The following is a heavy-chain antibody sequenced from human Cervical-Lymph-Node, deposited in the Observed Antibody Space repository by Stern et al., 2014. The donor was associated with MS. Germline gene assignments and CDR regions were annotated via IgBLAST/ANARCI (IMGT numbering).Heavy chain of an antibody. J-gene: IGHJ4*02. V-gene: IGHV3-9*01. D-gene: IGHD3-16*02. CDR2: ISWNSNNI. CDR3: AKDISERQYYFDS. Sequence: VQLVASGGGSVQPGRSLRLSCAASGFPFDDCAMPWVRHAPGKGLAWVSGISWNSNNIGYADSVRGRFTISRDNAKNSLYLQRNGLRPEDTALYYCAKDISERQYYFDSWGEGTLVTVSS. CDR1: GFPFDDCA.